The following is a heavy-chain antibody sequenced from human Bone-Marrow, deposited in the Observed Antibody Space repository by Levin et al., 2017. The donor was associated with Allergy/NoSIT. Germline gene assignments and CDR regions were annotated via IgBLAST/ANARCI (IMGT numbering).Heavy chain of an antibody. CDR1: GFTFSSYS. Sequence: GGSLRLSCAASGFTFSSYSMNWVRQAPGKGLEWVSSISSSSSYIYYADSVKGRFTISRDNAKNSLYLQMNSLRAEDTSVYYCAREGLRAAEGAFDIWGQGTMVTVSS. V-gene: IGHV3-21*01. J-gene: IGHJ3*02. CDR3: AREGLRAAEGAFDI. D-gene: IGHD6-25*01. CDR2: ISSSSSYI.